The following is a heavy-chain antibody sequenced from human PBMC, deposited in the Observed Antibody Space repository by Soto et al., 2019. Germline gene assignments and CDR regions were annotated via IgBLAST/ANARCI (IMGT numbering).Heavy chain of an antibody. D-gene: IGHD5-12*01. CDR2: IYHSGST. V-gene: IGHV4-4*02. CDR3: ARSGFSASYTGILAH. J-gene: IGHJ4*02. CDR1: GGSISCSIW. Sequence: SETPCLTCAVSGGSISCSIWWSWFRQPPGKGLEWTVQIYHSGSTNYSPSLKSRVNISGDKSKKQFPLKLTSVTAAGAAVYYCARSGFSASYTGILAHWGQGTMVTVYS.